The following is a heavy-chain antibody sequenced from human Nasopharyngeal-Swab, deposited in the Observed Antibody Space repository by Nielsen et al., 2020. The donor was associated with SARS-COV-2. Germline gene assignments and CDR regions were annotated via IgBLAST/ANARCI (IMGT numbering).Heavy chain of an antibody. V-gene: IGHV3-64*01. CDR1: GFTFSSYA. D-gene: IGHD3-3*01. CDR3: ARDYPVSYYDFWSGSYGMDV. J-gene: IGHJ6*02. CDR2: ISSNGGSS. Sequence: GESLKISCAASGFTFSSYAMHLVRQAPGKGLEYVSAISSNGGSSYYANSVKGRFTISRDNSKNTLYLQMGSLRAEDMAVYYCARDYPVSYYDFWSGSYGMDVWGQGTTVTVSS.